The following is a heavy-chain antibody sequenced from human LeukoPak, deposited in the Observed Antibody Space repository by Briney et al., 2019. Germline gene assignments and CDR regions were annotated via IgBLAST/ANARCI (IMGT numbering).Heavy chain of an antibody. CDR1: EYTFTGYY. V-gene: IGHV1-2*06. J-gene: IGHJ4*02. CDR2: INPNSGET. D-gene: IGHD2-15*01. Sequence: GASVKVSCKASEYTFTGYYIHWVRQAPGQGLEWMGRINPNSGETIYAQKFQGRVTMTRDTSIRTAYMEVSRLRSDGTAVYYCARRCSGGSCSGGFDYWGQGTLVTVSS. CDR3: ARRCSGGSCSGGFDY.